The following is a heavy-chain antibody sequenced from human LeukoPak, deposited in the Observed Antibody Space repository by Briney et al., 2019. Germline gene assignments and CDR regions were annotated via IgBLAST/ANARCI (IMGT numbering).Heavy chain of an antibody. Sequence: SETLSLTCAVYGGSFSGYYWSWIRQPPGKGLEWIGEINHSGSTNYNPSLKSRVTISVDTSKNQFSLKLSSVTAADTAVYYCARQIYGDYVGGDWFDPWGQGTLVTVSS. D-gene: IGHD4-17*01. CDR2: INHSGST. J-gene: IGHJ5*02. V-gene: IGHV4-34*01. CDR1: GGSFSGYY. CDR3: ARQIYGDYVGGDWFDP.